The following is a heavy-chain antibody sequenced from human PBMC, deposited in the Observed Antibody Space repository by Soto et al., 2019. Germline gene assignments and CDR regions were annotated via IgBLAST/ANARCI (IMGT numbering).Heavy chain of an antibody. CDR1: GGSISSYY. D-gene: IGHD3-22*01. CDR3: AGAHYYDSSGYYQNYYYYGMDV. Sequence: SETLSLTCTVSGGSISSYYWSWIRQPPGKGLEWIGYIYYSGSTNYNPSLKSRVTISVDTSKNQFSLKLSSVTAADTAVYYCAGAHYYDSSGYYQNYYYYGMDVWGQGTTVTVSS. CDR2: IYYSGST. V-gene: IGHV4-59*01. J-gene: IGHJ6*02.